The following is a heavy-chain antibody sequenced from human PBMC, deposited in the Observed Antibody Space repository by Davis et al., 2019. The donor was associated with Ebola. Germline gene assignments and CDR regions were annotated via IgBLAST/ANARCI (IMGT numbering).Heavy chain of an antibody. D-gene: IGHD3-3*01. CDR3: ARLGYDFWSGYPYYYGMDV. CDR2: IYYSGST. V-gene: IGHV4-59*01. J-gene: IGHJ6*02. Sequence: PSETLSLTCTVSGGSISSYYWSWIRQPPGKGLEWIGYIYYSGSTNYNPSLKSRVTISVDTSKNQFSLKLSSVTAADTAVYYCARLGYDFWSGYPYYYGMDVWGQGTTVTVSS. CDR1: GGSISSYY.